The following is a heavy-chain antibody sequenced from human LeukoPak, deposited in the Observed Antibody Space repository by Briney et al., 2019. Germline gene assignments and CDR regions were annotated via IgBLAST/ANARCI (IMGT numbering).Heavy chain of an antibody. CDR3: ARVYGDYLDWFDP. V-gene: IGHV4-4*07. D-gene: IGHD4-17*01. CDR1: NGSVGSNF. J-gene: IGHJ5*02. CDR2: IHTSGTT. Sequence: PSETLSLTCTVSNGSVGSNFWTYMRQPAGQGLEWIGRIHTSGTTNYNPSLKSRVTMSVDTSKNQFSLKLSSVTAADTAVYYCARVYGDYLDWFDPWGQGTLVTVSS.